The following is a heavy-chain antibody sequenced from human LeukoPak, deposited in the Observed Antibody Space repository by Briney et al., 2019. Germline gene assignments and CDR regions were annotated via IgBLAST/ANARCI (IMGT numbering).Heavy chain of an antibody. Sequence: SVKVSCKASGGTFSSYAISWVRQAPGQGLEWMGWIIPILGIANYAQKFQGRVTITADKSTSTAYMELSSLRSEDTAVYYCARTITIFGVEKPEYYFDYWGQGTLVTVSS. D-gene: IGHD3-3*01. J-gene: IGHJ4*02. CDR3: ARTITIFGVEKPEYYFDY. CDR2: IIPILGIA. V-gene: IGHV1-69*10. CDR1: GGTFSSYA.